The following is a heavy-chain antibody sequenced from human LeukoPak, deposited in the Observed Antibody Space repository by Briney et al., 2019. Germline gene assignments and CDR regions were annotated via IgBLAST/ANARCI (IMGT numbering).Heavy chain of an antibody. CDR2: IDPSDSYT. J-gene: IGHJ4*02. CDR1: GYSSTSYW. D-gene: IGHD3-16*02. V-gene: IGHV5-10-1*01. CDR3: ARRGDYVWGSYRMYYFDY. Sequence: GESLRISCKGSGYSSTSYWISWVRQMPGKGLEWMGRIDPSDSYTNYSPSFQGHVTISADKSISTAYLQWSSLKASDTAMYYCARRGDYVWGSYRMYYFDYWGQGTLVTVSS.